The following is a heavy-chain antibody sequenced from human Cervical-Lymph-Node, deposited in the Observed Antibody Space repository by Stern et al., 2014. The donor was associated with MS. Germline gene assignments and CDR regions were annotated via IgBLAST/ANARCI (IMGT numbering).Heavy chain of an antibody. CDR3: ARPGDDTAKYGLDV. CDR1: GYSFATYW. J-gene: IGHJ6*02. Sequence: VQLVASGAEVKKPRESLKISCKGSGYSFATYWIGWVRQMPGKGLECMGIISPGDSDTRYSPAFHGPVPLSAHKSISTAYLHWSSLKASDTAMYYCARPGDDTAKYGLDVWGQGTTVTVSS. CDR2: ISPGDSDT. V-gene: IGHV5-51*03. D-gene: IGHD5-18*01.